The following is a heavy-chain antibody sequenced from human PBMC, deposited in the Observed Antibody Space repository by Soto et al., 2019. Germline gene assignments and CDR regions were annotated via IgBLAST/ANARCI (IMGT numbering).Heavy chain of an antibody. CDR1: GFTFTSSA. CDR3: AADESSLGLEQ. V-gene: IGHV1-58*01. D-gene: IGHD3-22*01. J-gene: IGHJ4*02. Sequence: SVKVSCKASGFTFTSSAFQWLRQARGQRLEWIGWIVVCSGNTNYAQKFQERVTITRDMSTSTAYMELSSLRSEDTAVYYCAADESSLGLEQWGKGNMVTVSS. CDR2: IVVCSGNT.